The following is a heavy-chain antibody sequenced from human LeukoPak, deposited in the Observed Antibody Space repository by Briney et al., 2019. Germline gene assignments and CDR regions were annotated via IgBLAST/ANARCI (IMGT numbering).Heavy chain of an antibody. CDR2: ISAYNGNT. CDR1: GYTFTSYG. D-gene: IGHD5-12*01. V-gene: IGHV1-18*01. Sequence: ASVKVSCKASGYTFTSYGISWVRQAPGQGLEWMGWISAYNGNTNYAQKNQGRVTMTTDTSTSTAYMEMRSLRSDDTAVYYCSRVIVAGHPYYFDYWGQGTLVTVSS. J-gene: IGHJ4*02. CDR3: SRVIVAGHPYYFDY.